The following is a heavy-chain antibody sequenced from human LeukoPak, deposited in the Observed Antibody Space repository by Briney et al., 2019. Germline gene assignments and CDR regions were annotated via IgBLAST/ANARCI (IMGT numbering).Heavy chain of an antibody. J-gene: IGHJ4*02. CDR1: GFTVSSNY. CDR2: IFSGGTT. V-gene: IGHV3-53*04. D-gene: IGHD5-18*01. CDR3: ARGVLGYSYGFDY. Sequence: AGGSLRLSCAASGFTVSSNYMSWVRQAPGKGLEWVSVIFSGGTTYYADSVKGRFTISRHNSENTLYLQMNSLRGGDTAVYYCARGVLGYSYGFDYWGQGTLVTVSS.